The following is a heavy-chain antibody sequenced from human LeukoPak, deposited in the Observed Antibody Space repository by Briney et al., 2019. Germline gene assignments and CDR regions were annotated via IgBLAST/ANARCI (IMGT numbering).Heavy chain of an antibody. CDR2: ISSSGSTI. D-gene: IGHD1-14*01. CDR1: GFTFSSYG. CDR3: AKADFSFNPFSYWYFDL. J-gene: IGHJ2*01. V-gene: IGHV3-48*01. Sequence: GGTLRLSCAASGFTFSSYGMSWVRQAPGKGLEWVSYISSSGSTIYYADSVKGRFTISRDNSKDTLYLQMNSLRVEDTAVYYCAKADFSFNPFSYWYFDLWGRGTLVTVSS.